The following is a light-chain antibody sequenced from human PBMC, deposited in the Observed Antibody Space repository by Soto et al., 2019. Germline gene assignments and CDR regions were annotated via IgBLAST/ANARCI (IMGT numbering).Light chain of an antibody. V-gene: IGKV1-5*03. CDR3: HHYRVFPLT. J-gene: IGKJ4*01. CDR2: KAS. CDR1: ESISSW. Sequence: DIQMTQFPSTLSASVGDRVTITCRASESISSWLAWYQQKPGKAPKILIYKASTLQSGVPSRFTGRGSGTECTLTISSLQPDDCATCYCHHYRVFPLTFGGGTKVEIK.